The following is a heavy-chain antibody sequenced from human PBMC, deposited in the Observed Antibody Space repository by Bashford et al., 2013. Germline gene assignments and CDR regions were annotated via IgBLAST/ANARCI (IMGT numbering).Heavy chain of an antibody. D-gene: IGHD1-1*01. V-gene: IGHV1-24*01. CDR1: GYTLTEVS. J-gene: IGHJ5*02. CDR3: ATINSNWFRP. CDR2: FDPEDGET. Sequence: ASVKVSCKVSGYTLTEVSMHWVRQAPGKGLEWMGGFDPEDGETIYAQKFQGRVTMTEDTSTDTAYMELSSLRSEDTAVYYCATINSNWFRPVGPTGTLVHRLL.